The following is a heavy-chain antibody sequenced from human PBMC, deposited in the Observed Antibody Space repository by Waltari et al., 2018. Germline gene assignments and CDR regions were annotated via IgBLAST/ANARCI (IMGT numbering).Heavy chain of an antibody. V-gene: IGHV4-38-2*01. CDR2: IYHSGST. J-gene: IGHJ5*02. CDR3: ARARNPIAAAGTNWFDP. Sequence: QVQLQESGPGLVKPSETLSLTCAVSGYSISSGYYWGWIRQPPGKGLEWIGSIYHSGSTYYNPSLKSRVTISVDTAKNQFSRKLSSVTAADTAVYYCARARNPIAAAGTNWFDPWGQGTLVTVSS. D-gene: IGHD6-13*01. CDR1: GYSISSGYY.